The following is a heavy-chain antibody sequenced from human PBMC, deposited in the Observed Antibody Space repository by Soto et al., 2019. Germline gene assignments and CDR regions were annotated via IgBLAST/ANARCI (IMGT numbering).Heavy chain of an antibody. Sequence: EVQLVESGGGLVQPGGSLRLSCAASGFTFSSYSMNWVRQAPGKGLEWVSYISSSSSTIYYADSVKGRFTISRDNAKNSLYLQMNSLREEATAVYYCARHPGRITIFGVVIDNGMDVWGQGTTVTVSS. CDR1: GFTFSSYS. J-gene: IGHJ6*02. CDR3: ARHPGRITIFGVVIDNGMDV. CDR2: ISSSSSTI. D-gene: IGHD3-3*01. V-gene: IGHV3-48*02.